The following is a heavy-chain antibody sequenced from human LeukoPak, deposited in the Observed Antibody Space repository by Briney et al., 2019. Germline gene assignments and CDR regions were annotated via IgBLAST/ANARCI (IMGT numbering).Heavy chain of an antibody. Sequence: ASVKVSCKASGYTFTSNHIHWVRQAPGQGHEWMGIINPSGGNTNYAQKLQGRATMTTDTSTSTAYMELRSLRSDDTAVYYCARDREAYNWNLFPSYYYYMDVWGKGTTVTVSS. J-gene: IGHJ6*03. CDR2: INPSGGNT. CDR3: ARDREAYNWNLFPSYYYYMDV. D-gene: IGHD1-20*01. CDR1: GYTFTSNH. V-gene: IGHV1-46*01.